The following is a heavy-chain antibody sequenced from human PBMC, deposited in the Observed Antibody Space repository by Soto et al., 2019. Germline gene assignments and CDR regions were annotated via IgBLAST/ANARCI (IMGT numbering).Heavy chain of an antibody. CDR3: ARDLDGLHDDTSGPFPRPG. Sequence: TLSLTCTVSGGSISSDDYYWSWIRQAPGRGLEWIGYIHSSGSIYYNPSLKSRATMSIDTSGNQFSLKVSSVTVADTAVYYCARDLDGLHDDTSGPFPRPGWGQGTLVTVSS. CDR2: IHSSGSI. V-gene: IGHV4-30-4*01. CDR1: GGSISSDDYY. J-gene: IGHJ1*01. D-gene: IGHD3-22*01.